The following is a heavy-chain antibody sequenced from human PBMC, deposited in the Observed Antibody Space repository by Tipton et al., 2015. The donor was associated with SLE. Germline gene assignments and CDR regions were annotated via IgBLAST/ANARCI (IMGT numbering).Heavy chain of an antibody. D-gene: IGHD2-15*01. J-gene: IGHJ3*02. CDR3: ARDARMTLDAFDI. Sequence: TLSLTCTVSGGSISSSSYYWGWIRQPPGKGLEWIGSIYYSGNTYYNPSLKSRVTISVDTSKNQFSLKLSSVTAADTAVYYCARDARMTLDAFDIWGQGTMVTVSS. CDR1: GGSISSSSYY. CDR2: IYYSGNT. V-gene: IGHV4-39*07.